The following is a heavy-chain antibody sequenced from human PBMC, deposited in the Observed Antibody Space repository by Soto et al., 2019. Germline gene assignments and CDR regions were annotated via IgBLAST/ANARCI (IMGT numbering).Heavy chain of an antibody. V-gene: IGHV3-23*01. Sequence: EVQLLESGGGLVQPGGSLRLSCAASGFTFSSYAMSWVRQAPGKGLEWVSAISGSGGSTYYGDSVKGRFTIFRDNPKNTLYRQMHSLSAEETAVYDCAGSKEVAAARIYGMDVWGQGTTVTVSS. D-gene: IGHD6-13*01. CDR1: GFTFSSYA. CDR2: ISGSGGST. CDR3: AGSKEVAAARIYGMDV. J-gene: IGHJ6*02.